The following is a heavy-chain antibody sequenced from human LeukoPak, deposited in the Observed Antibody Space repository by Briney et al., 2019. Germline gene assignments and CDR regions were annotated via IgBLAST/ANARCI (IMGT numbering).Heavy chain of an antibody. J-gene: IGHJ4*02. V-gene: IGHV3-13*01. CDR3: ARGRIAAAGYFDY. CDR2: IGTAGDT. D-gene: IGHD6-13*01. CDR1: GFTFSSYD. Sequence: GGSLRLSCAASGFTFSSYDMHWVRQATGKGLEWVSAIGTAGDTYYPGSVKGRFTISRENAKNSLYLQMNSLRAGDTAVYYCARGRIAAAGYFDYWGQGTLVTVSS.